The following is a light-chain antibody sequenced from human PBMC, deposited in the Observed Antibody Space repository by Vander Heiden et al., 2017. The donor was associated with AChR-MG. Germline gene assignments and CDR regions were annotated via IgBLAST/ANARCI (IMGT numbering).Light chain of an antibody. V-gene: IGLV1-44*01. CDR1: SSNIGSNN. J-gene: IGLJ2*01. CDR3: SSWDDSLNGVV. CDR2: SNN. Sequence: QSVLTQPPSASGTPGQRVTISCSGSSSNIGSNNVNWYQQLPGTAPKLLVYSNNQRPSGVPDRFSASNSGTSASLAISGLQSEDEADYYCSSWDDSLNGVVFGGGTKLTVL.